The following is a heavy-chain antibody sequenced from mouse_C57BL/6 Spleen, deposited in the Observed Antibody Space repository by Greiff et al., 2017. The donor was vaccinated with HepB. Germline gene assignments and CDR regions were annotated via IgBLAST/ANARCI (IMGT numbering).Heavy chain of an antibody. CDR1: GFTFSDYY. V-gene: IGHV5-16*01. D-gene: IGHD4-1*01. J-gene: IGHJ2*01. Sequence: EVKLVESEGGLVQPGSSMKLSCTASGFTFSDYYMAWVRQVPEKGLEWVANINYDGSSTYYLDSLKSRFIISRDNAKNILYLQMSSLKSEDTATYYCARGLGHAYYFVYWSQGTTLTVSS. CDR2: INYDGSST. CDR3: ARGLGHAYYFVY.